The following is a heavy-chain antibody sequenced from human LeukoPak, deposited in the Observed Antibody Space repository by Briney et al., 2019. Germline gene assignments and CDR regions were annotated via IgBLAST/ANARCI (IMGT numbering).Heavy chain of an antibody. D-gene: IGHD2-2*01. CDR2: IYYSGTT. CDR3: ARVVPDIVVVPAAPSEQSWFDP. CDR1: GGSISSSSYY. V-gene: IGHV4-39*07. Sequence: SETLSLTCTVSGGSISSSSYYWGWIRQPPGKGLDWTRNIYYSGTTNYNPSLKSRVTISVDTSKNQFSLKLSSVTAADTAVYYCARVVPDIVVVPAAPSEQSWFDPWGQGTLVTVSS. J-gene: IGHJ5*02.